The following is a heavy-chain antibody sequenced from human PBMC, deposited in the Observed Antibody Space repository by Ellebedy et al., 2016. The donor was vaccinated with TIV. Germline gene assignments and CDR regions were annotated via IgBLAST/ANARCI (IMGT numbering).Heavy chain of an antibody. CDR3: ARLQASMVGATVPDS. CDR1: GYIFTDYW. D-gene: IGHD1-26*01. J-gene: IGHJ4*02. CDR2: IDPDDSDT. V-gene: IGHV5-51*01. Sequence: GASLKISCAASGYIFTDYWVAWVRQTPGLGLEWMGIIDPDDSDTRYSPSFQGQVTISGDRSSSSTYLQWSSLRASDTAIYYCARLQASMVGATVPDSWGQGTLVTVSS.